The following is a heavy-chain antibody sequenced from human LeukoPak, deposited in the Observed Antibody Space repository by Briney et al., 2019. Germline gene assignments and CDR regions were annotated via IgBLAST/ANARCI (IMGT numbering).Heavy chain of an antibody. V-gene: IGHV3-23*01. D-gene: IGHD2-2*01. J-gene: IGHJ4*02. CDR2: ISGSGDST. CDR3: AKFRIVVVPAALDC. Sequence: PGGSLRLSCAASGFTFSNAWMSWVRQAPGKGLEWVAVISGSGDSTYYADSVKGRFTISRDNSKNTLYLQLNSLRAEDTAVYYCAKFRIVVVPAALDCWGQGTLVTVSS. CDR1: GFTFSNAW.